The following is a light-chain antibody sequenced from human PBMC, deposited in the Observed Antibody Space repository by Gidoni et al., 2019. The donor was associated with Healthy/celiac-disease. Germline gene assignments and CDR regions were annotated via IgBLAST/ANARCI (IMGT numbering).Light chain of an antibody. CDR2: KVS. CDR1: QSLVYSDGNTY. J-gene: IGKJ3*01. CDR3: MQGTHWILFT. V-gene: IGKV2-30*01. Sequence: DVVMTQSPLSLPVTLGQPASISCRSSQSLVYSDGNTYLNWFQQRPGQSPRRLIYKVSNRDSGVPDRFSGSGSGTDFTLKISRVEAEDVGVYYCMQGTHWILFTFGPGTKVDIK.